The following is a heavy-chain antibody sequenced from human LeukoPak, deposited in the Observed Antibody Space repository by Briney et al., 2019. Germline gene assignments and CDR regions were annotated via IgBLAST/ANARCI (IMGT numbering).Heavy chain of an antibody. D-gene: IGHD5-18*01. V-gene: IGHV4-34*01. CDR2: INHSGST. J-gene: IGHJ5*02. Sequence: SETLSLTCAVYGGSFSGYYWSWIRQPPGKGLEWIGEINHSGSTNYNPSLKSRVTISVDTSKNQFSLKLSSVTAADTAVYYCARGRGRLRGYSYGLSGVWFDPWGQGTLVTVSS. CDR1: GGSFSGYY. CDR3: ARGRGRLRGYSYGLSGVWFDP.